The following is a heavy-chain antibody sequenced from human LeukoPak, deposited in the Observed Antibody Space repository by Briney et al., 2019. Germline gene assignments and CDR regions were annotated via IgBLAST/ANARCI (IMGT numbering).Heavy chain of an antibody. Sequence: GGSLRLSCAASGFTFSGYGTHWVRQAAGKGLEWVAFIRYDGSNKYYADSVKGRFTISRDNSKNTLYLQMNSLRPEDTAVYYCARRPEDCSGNSCYTAPDCWGQGTLVTVSS. V-gene: IGHV3-30*02. CDR1: GFTFSGYG. CDR3: ARRPEDCSGNSCYTAPDC. D-gene: IGHD2-15*01. J-gene: IGHJ4*02. CDR2: IRYDGSNK.